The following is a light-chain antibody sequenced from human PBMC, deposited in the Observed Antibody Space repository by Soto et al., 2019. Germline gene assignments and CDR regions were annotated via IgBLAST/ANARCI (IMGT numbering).Light chain of an antibody. Sequence: EIVLTQSPATLSLSPGERATLSCRASQSVSSDLAWYQQKPGQAPRLLIYDASNRATGIPARFSGSGSGTDFTLTISSLEPEDSAVYYCKQRSNWPLTFGGRTKVEIK. CDR1: QSVSSD. V-gene: IGKV3-11*01. CDR3: KQRSNWPLT. J-gene: IGKJ4*01. CDR2: DAS.